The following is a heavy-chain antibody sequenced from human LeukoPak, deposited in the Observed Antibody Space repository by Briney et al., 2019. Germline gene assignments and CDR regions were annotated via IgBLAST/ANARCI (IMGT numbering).Heavy chain of an antibody. CDR3: STGVIAVSGGVFDL. D-gene: IGHD6-19*01. V-gene: IGHV1-24*01. CDR2: FDPGDGET. CDR1: GYTVTELS. J-gene: IGHJ4*02. Sequence: ASVKVSCKVSGYTVTELSIHWVRQAPGKGLEWMGGFDPGDGETIYAQRFHGRVTMTEDTSTDTAYLELSSLRSDDTALYYCSTGVIAVSGGVFDLWGPGTLVTVSS.